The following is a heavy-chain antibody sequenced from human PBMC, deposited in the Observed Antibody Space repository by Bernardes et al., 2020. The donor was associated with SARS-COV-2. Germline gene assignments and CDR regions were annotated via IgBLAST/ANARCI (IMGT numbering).Heavy chain of an antibody. J-gene: IGHJ4*02. Sequence: GGSLRLSCAASGFTFSSYGMHWVRQAPGKGLEWVAVIWYDGSNKYYADSVKGRFTISRDNSKNTLYLQMNSLRAEDTAVYYCARDFGIAAAGDFDYWGQGTLVTVSS. CDR2: IWYDGSNK. CDR1: GFTFSSYG. V-gene: IGHV3-33*08. CDR3: ARDFGIAAAGDFDY. D-gene: IGHD6-13*01.